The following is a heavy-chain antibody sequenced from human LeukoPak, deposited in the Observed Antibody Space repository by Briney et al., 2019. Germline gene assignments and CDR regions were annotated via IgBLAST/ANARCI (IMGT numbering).Heavy chain of an antibody. CDR1: GGSISSGDYY. V-gene: IGHV4-30-4*01. CDR3: ARENYDFWSTVVD. J-gene: IGHJ4*02. D-gene: IGHD3-3*01. CDR2: IYYSGST. Sequence: PSETLSLTCTVSGGSISSGDYYWSWIRQPPGKGLEWIGYIYYSGSTYYNPSLKSRVTISVDTSKNQFSLKLSSVTAADTAVYYCARENYDFWSTVVDWGQGTLVTVSS.